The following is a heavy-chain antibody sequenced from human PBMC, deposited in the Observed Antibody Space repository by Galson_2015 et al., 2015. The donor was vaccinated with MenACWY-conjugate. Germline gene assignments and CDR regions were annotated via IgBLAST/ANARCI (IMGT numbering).Heavy chain of an antibody. CDR3: AKDVYMDV. J-gene: IGHJ6*03. V-gene: IGHV3-23*01. Sequence: SCAVSGFTFRQYAMSWVRQAPGTGLEWVAIISDSGAATHYIDSVKGRFTISRDNSKNTLYLQMSRLRAEDTALYYCAKDVYMDVWGKGTTVSVSS. CDR2: ISDSGAAT. CDR1: GFTFRQYA.